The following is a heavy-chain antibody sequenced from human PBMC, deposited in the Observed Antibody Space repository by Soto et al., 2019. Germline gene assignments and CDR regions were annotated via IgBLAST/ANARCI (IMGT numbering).Heavy chain of an antibody. Sequence: GGSLRLSCSTSGFPFSDYYMSWIRQAPGKGLEWLSHISPKSTYRNYADSVKGRFTISRDNTKSSLFLQMNSLGVEDTAVYYCTRGGGGGLFEHWGQGVLVTVSS. J-gene: IGHJ4*02. V-gene: IGHV3-11*06. CDR3: TRGGGGGLFEH. CDR2: ISPKSTYR. D-gene: IGHD2-21*01. CDR1: GFPFSDYY.